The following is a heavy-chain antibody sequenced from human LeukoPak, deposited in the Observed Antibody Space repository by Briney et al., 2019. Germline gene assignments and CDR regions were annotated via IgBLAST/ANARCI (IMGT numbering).Heavy chain of an antibody. D-gene: IGHD6-13*01. CDR3: AKDPREASSSWLYYFDY. V-gene: IGHV3-23*01. CDR1: GFTFSSYA. CDR2: ISGSGAST. J-gene: IGHJ4*02. Sequence: GGSLRLSCAASGFTFSSYAMSWVRQAPGKGLEWVSAISGSGASTYYADSVKGRFTISRDNSKNTLYLQMNSLRAEDTAEYYCAKDPREASSSWLYYFDYCGQGTLVTVSS.